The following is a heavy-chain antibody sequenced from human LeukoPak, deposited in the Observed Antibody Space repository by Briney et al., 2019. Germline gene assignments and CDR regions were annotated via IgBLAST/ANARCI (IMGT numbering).Heavy chain of an antibody. CDR1: GFTFSRYF. J-gene: IGHJ4*02. D-gene: IGHD3-3*01. CDR2: IFAGSGTT. V-gene: IGHV3-23*01. CDR3: VKAQRGFDDFWSGYDY. Sequence: GGSLRLSCAASGFTFSRYFLAWVRQAPGKVLEWVASIFAGSGTTHYADSVKGRFTISRDNSQNTLYIQMDSLRVEDTAVYYCVKAQRGFDDFWSGYDYWGQGSLVTVSS.